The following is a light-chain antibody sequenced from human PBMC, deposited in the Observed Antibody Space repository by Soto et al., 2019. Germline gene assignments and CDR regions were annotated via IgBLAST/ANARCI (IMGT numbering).Light chain of an antibody. J-gene: IGLJ2*01. V-gene: IGLV1-44*01. CDR1: SSNIGGNT. Sequence: QSVLTQPPSASGTPGQRVTISCSGSSSNIGGNTVSWFHHLPGTAPKVLIYADDQRPSGVPDPFSGSKSGTSASLAISRLQSEDEGAYYCAAWDDSLSGHVVFGGGTKLTVL. CDR2: ADD. CDR3: AAWDDSLSGHVV.